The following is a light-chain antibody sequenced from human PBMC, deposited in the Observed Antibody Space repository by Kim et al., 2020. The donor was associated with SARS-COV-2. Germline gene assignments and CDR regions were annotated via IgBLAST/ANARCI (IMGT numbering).Light chain of an antibody. CDR1: QSVSSN. J-gene: IGKJ5*01. CDR3: QQYSDWPR. V-gene: IGKV3-15*01. Sequence: AVSPGERSTHSCRASQSVSSNLAGYQQKPGQAPRLLIYGASTRASDVSARFSGSGSGTEFTLIISSLQSEEFAVYYCQQYSDWPRFGQGTRLEIK. CDR2: GAS.